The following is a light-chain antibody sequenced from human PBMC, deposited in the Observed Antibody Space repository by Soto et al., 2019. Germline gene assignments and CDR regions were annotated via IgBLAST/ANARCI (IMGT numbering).Light chain of an antibody. V-gene: IGKV1-12*01. CDR1: QGISSW. Sequence: DIPMTQSPSFVSASVGDRVTITCRASQGISSWLAWYQHKPGRAPKLLIHAASSLESGVTSRFSGSGSGTDFTLTIISLQPEDFATCYCQQTTRFPLTFGGGTKVEIK. CDR2: AAS. CDR3: QQTTRFPLT. J-gene: IGKJ4*01.